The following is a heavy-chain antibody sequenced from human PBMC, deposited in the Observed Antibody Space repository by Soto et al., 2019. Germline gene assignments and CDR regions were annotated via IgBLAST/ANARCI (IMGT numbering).Heavy chain of an antibody. J-gene: IGHJ4*02. Sequence: EVQLVESGGGLVQPGGSLRLSCAASGFTFSNYWMSWVRQAPGKGLEWVADIKQDGSQNYYVDSVKGRFTTSRDNTKNSFYLQMNSLSAGATAVYDCASDHINGWKFDYWGRGTLVTVSS. V-gene: IGHV3-7*01. CDR3: ASDHINGWKFDY. D-gene: IGHD6-19*01. CDR1: GFTFSNYW. CDR2: IKQDGSQN.